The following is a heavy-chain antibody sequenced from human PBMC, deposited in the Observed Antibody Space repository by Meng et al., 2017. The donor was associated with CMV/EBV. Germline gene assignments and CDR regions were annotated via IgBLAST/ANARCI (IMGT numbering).Heavy chain of an antibody. V-gene: IGHV3-30*02. CDR2: IRYDGSNK. Sequence: GGSLRLSCAASGFTFSSYGMHWVRQAPGKGLEWVAFIRYDGSNKYYADSVKGRFTISRDNSKNTLYLQMNSLRAEDTAVYYCANQYSSSWGGGYFDYWGQGTLVTV. CDR1: GFTFSSYG. CDR3: ANQYSSSWGGGYFDY. D-gene: IGHD6-13*01. J-gene: IGHJ4*02.